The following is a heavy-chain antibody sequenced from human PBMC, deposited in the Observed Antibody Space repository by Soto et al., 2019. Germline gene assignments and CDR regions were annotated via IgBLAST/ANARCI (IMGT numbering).Heavy chain of an antibody. CDR3: ARDRMGATRGSFDY. Sequence: SVKVSCKASGCTFSSYAISCVRQAPGQGLEWMGGIIPIFGTANYAQKFQGRVTITADESTSTAYMELSSLRSEDTAVYYCARDRMGATRGSFDYWGQGTLVTVSS. J-gene: IGHJ4*02. CDR1: GCTFSSYA. V-gene: IGHV1-69*13. D-gene: IGHD1-26*01. CDR2: IIPIFGTA.